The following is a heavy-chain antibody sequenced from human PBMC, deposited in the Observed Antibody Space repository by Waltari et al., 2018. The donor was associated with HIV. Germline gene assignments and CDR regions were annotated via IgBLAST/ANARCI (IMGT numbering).Heavy chain of an antibody. CDR3: ARVRYSYGPGMDV. CDR1: GGSISSGSYY. Sequence: QVQLQESGPGLVKPSQTLYLTCTVSGGSISSGSYYWSWLRQPAGKGLEWIGRIYTSGSTTYHPSLKSRVTISVDASKNQFSLKLSSVTAADTAVYYCARVRYSYGPGMDVWGQGTTVTVSS. V-gene: IGHV4-61*02. J-gene: IGHJ6*02. CDR2: IYTSGST. D-gene: IGHD5-18*01.